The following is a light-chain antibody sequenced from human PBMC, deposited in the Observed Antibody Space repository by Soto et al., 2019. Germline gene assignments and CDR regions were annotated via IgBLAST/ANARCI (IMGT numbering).Light chain of an antibody. Sequence: EIVLTQSPGTLSLSPGERATLSCRASQSVSSSYLAWYQQKPGQAPRLLIFGASSRATGIPDRFSGSGSGTDFTLNISRLEPEDFAVYYCQQYGSSPPYTFGQGTKVDIK. J-gene: IGKJ2*01. CDR3: QQYGSSPPYT. CDR1: QSVSSSY. V-gene: IGKV3-20*01. CDR2: GAS.